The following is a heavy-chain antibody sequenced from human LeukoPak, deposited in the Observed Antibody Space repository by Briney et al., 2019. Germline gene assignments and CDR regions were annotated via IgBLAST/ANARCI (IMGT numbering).Heavy chain of an antibody. V-gene: IGHV3-30*04. CDR2: ISYDGSNK. J-gene: IGHJ4*02. D-gene: IGHD6-25*01. CDR1: GFTFSGYA. CDR3: ARGAAHDY. Sequence: PGRSLRLSCAASGFTFSGYAMHWVRQAPGKGLEWVAVISYDGSNKYYADSVKGRFTISRDNSKNTLYLQMNSLRAEDTAVYYCARGAAHDYWGQGTLVTVSS.